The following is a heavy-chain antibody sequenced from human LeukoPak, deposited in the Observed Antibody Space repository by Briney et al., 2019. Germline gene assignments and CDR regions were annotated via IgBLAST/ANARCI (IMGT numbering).Heavy chain of an antibody. Sequence: GGSLRLSCAASGFPFSSYAVNWVRQAPGKGLEWVSAISETGDRTHYADSVKGRFTVSRDNPKDTLYLQMDSLRAEDTAVYYCAKQFVDIWGQGTLVTVSS. J-gene: IGHJ5*02. CDR1: GFPFSSYA. CDR3: AKQFVDI. V-gene: IGHV3-23*01. CDR2: ISETGDRT. D-gene: IGHD5-24*01.